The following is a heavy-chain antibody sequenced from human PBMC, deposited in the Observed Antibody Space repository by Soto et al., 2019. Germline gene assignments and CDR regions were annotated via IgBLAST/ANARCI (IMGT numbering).Heavy chain of an antibody. J-gene: IGHJ4*02. V-gene: IGHV3-7*04. D-gene: IGHD2-15*01. CDR1: GFTFSSYW. CDR3: ARVGCGGGTCYNY. Sequence: EVQLVESGGGLVQPGGSLRLSCAASGFTFSSYWMSWVRQAPGKGLEWVANIKPDGSEKHYVDSVKGRFTFSRDNAKNSLSLQMDGVRAEDTAVYYCARVGCGGGTCYNYWGQGTLVTVSS. CDR2: IKPDGSEK.